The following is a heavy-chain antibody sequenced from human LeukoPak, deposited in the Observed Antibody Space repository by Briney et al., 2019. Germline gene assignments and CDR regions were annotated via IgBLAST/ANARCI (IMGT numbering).Heavy chain of an antibody. Sequence: SETLPLTCTVSGDSIHSVYYYWGWIRQSPGKGLEWIGSIYFDGETSYSPSLKSRLIISIDTSKNQFSLNLTSVTAADTALYYCAGHRKSARNYLYYYMDVWGKGTTVTVSS. CDR3: AGHRKSARNYLYYYMDV. J-gene: IGHJ6*03. D-gene: IGHD6-6*01. V-gene: IGHV4-39*01. CDR2: IYFDGET. CDR1: GDSIHSVYYY.